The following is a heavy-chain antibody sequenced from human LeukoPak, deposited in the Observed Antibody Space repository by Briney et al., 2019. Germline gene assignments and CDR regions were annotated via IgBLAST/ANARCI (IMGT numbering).Heavy chain of an antibody. J-gene: IGHJ4*02. CDR1: GYTFTSYD. CDR2: MNPNSGNT. V-gene: IGHV1-8*03. Sequence: ASVKVSCKASGYTFTSYDINWVRQATGQGLEWMGWMNPNSGNTGCAQKFQGRVTITRNTSISTAYMELSSLRSEDTAVYYCARGGFIAVAGSHYYFDYWGQGTLVTVSS. CDR3: ARGGFIAVAGSHYYFDY. D-gene: IGHD6-19*01.